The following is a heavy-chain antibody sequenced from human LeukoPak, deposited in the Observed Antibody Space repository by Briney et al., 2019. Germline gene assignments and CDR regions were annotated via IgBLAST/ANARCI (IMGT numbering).Heavy chain of an antibody. V-gene: IGHV4-31*03. J-gene: IGHJ4*02. CDR2: IYYSGST. Sequence: PSETLSLTCTVSGGSISSGGYYWSWIRQRPGKGLEWIGYIYYSGSTYYNPSLKSRVTISVDTSKNQFSLKLSSVTAADTAVYYCARDRLAAGVDYWGQGTLVTVSS. CDR1: GGSISSGGYY. D-gene: IGHD6-13*01. CDR3: ARDRLAAGVDY.